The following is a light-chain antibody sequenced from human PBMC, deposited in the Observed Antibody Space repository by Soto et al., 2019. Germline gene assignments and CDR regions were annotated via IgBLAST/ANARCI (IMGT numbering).Light chain of an antibody. J-gene: IGLJ1*01. CDR1: SSDVGGYNY. V-gene: IGLV2-11*01. Sequence: QSVLTQPRSVSRSPGQSVTISCTGTSSDVGGYNYVSWYRQHPGKAPKLMIYDVSKRPSGVPDRCAGSKSGNTASLTISGLQAEDEADYYCCSYAGSYTWVFVTGTKLTVL. CDR2: DVS. CDR3: CSYAGSYTWV.